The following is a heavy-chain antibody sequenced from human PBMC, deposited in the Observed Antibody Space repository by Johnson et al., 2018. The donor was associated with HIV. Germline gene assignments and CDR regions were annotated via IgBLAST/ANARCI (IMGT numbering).Heavy chain of an antibody. CDR1: GFTLSSYA. Sequence: VQLVESGGGVVQPGGSLRLSCAPSGFTLSSYALSWVRQAPGKGLEWVSGISWNSGSIGYVDSVKGRFTISRDNAKNSLYLQMNSLRAEDTAVYYCARERSGTIAFDIWGQGTMVTVSS. CDR2: ISWNSGSI. D-gene: IGHD1-7*01. V-gene: IGHV3-20*04. CDR3: ARERSGTIAFDI. J-gene: IGHJ3*02.